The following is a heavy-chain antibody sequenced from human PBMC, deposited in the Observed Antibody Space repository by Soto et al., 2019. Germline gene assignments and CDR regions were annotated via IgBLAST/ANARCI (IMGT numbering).Heavy chain of an antibody. CDR2: INHSGST. CDR3: ARMTVTTRYYYYGMDV. V-gene: IGHV4-34*01. CDR1: GGSFSGYY. Sequence: QVQLQQWGAGLLKPSETLSLTCAVYGGSFSGYYWSWIRQPPGKGLEWIGEINHSGSTNYNPSLKSRVTTSVDTSKNQFSLKLSSVTAADTAVYYCARMTVTTRYYYYGMDVWGQGTTVTVSS. J-gene: IGHJ6*02. D-gene: IGHD4-17*01.